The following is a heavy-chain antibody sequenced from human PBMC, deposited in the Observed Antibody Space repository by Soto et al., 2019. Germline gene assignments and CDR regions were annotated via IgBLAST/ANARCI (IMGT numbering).Heavy chain of an antibody. CDR1: GFTFSSYG. CDR2: SSATGAGT. CDR3: ATDRRAGGNYGFYADF. J-gene: IGHJ4*02. D-gene: IGHD1-7*01. V-gene: IGHV3-23*01. Sequence: EVQLLESGGGLVQPGGSLRLSCAASGFTFSSYGMTWVRQAPGKGLEWVSFSSATGAGTYYADSVKGRFTISRDNSKNTLYLQMTSLRADDTAVYYCATDRRAGGNYGFYADFWGQGAVVIVSS.